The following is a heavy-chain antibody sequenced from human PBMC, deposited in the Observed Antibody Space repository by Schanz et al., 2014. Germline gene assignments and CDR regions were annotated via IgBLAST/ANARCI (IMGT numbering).Heavy chain of an antibody. J-gene: IGHJ4*02. Sequence: EVQLVESGGGLVQPGGSLRLSCAASGFTFSTYWMHWVRQAPGKGLVWVSRMIGSGSSVFYADSVKGRFTISRDNAKNSLFLQMNSLRAEDTAVYYCAGGEYQLLYGNWGQGTLVTVSS. D-gene: IGHD2-2*02. CDR2: MIGSGSSV. CDR1: GFTFSTYW. V-gene: IGHV3-74*01. CDR3: AGGEYQLLYGN.